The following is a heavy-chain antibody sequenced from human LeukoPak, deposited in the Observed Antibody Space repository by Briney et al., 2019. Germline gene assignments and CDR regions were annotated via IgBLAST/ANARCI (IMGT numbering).Heavy chain of an antibody. CDR2: ISYDGSNK. J-gene: IGHJ4*02. CDR1: GFTLSSYA. CDR3: ARDTLGYCSSTSCRGYFDY. V-gene: IGHV3-30*04. Sequence: PGGSLRLSCAASGFTLSSYAMHWVRQAPGKGLEWVAVISYDGSNKYYADSVKGRFTISRDNSKNTLYLQMNSLRAEDTAVYYCARDTLGYCSSTSCRGYFDYWGQGTLVTVSS. D-gene: IGHD2-2*03.